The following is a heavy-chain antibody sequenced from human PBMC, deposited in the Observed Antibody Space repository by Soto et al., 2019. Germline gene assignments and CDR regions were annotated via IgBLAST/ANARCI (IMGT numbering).Heavy chain of an antibody. CDR2: ISYDGSNK. V-gene: IGHV3-30-3*01. Sequence: QVQLVESGGGVVQPGRSLRLSCAASGFTFSSYAMHWVRQAPGKGLEWVAVISYDGSNKYYADSVKGRFTISRDNSKNTLYLQMNSLRAEDTAVYYCARPLGPAGDVGWFDPWGQGTLVTVSS. D-gene: IGHD2-2*01. J-gene: IGHJ5*02. CDR1: GFTFSSYA. CDR3: ARPLGPAGDVGWFDP.